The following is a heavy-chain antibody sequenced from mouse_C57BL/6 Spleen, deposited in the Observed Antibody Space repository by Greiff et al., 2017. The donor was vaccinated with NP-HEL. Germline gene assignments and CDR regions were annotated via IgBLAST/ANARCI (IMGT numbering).Heavy chain of an antibody. V-gene: IGHV1-50*01. CDR2: IDPSDSYT. CDR3: ARLEVVENY. Sequence: QVQLQQPGAELVKPGASVKLSCKASGYTFTSYWMQWVKQRPGQGLEWIGEIDPSDSYTNYNQKFKGKATLTVDTSSSTADMQLSSLTSEDSAVYDCARLEVVENYWGQGTTLTVSS. CDR1: GYTFTSYW. J-gene: IGHJ2*01.